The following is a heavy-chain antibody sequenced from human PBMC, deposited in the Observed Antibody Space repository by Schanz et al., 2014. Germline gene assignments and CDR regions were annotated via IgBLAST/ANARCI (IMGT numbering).Heavy chain of an antibody. V-gene: IGHV4-59*01. CDR3: ARGRVVPAAPEFDY. CDR2: IYYSGST. D-gene: IGHD2-2*01. Sequence: QVQLQESGPGLVKPSETLSLTCTVSSASIRTYYWSWIRQPPGKGLEWIGYIYYSGSTTYNPSLTILVTISVDTSKKQFSLNLSSVTAADTAVYYCARGRVVPAAPEFDYWGQGILVTVSS. CDR1: SASIRTYY. J-gene: IGHJ4*02.